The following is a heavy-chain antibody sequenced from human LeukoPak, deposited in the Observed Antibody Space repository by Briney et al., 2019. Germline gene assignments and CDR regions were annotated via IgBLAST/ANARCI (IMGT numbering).Heavy chain of an antibody. CDR3: ARGRVCVGGTCYPPFDY. J-gene: IGHJ4*02. Sequence: GGSLRLSCAASGFTFSSYGMDWVRQAPGKGLEWVAVIWYDGSNKYYADSVKGRFTISRDNPKNTLYLQMNSLRAEDTDVYYCARGRVCVGGTCYPPFDYWGQGTLVTVSS. CDR2: IWYDGSNK. V-gene: IGHV3-33*01. CDR1: GFTFSSYG. D-gene: IGHD2-15*01.